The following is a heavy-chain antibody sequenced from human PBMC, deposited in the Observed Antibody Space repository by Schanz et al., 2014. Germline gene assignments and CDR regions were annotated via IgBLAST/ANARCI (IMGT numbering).Heavy chain of an antibody. Sequence: EVQLVESGGGLVQPGGSLRLSCAASGFTFSTYAMNWARQAPGKGLEWVANIKHDGGEKYYVDSLKGRFTISRDNAKNSLYLQMSSLRAEDTAVYYCVRIYSGYSGGYLDYWGQGTLVTVSS. J-gene: IGHJ4*02. V-gene: IGHV3-7*01. CDR1: GFTFSTYA. CDR2: IKHDGGEK. CDR3: VRIYSGYSGGYLDY. D-gene: IGHD5-12*01.